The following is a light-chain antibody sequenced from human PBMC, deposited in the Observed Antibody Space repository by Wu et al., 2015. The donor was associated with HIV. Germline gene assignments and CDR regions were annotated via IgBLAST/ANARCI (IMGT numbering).Light chain of an antibody. V-gene: IGKV3-20*01. J-gene: IGKJ3*01. CDR2: GAS. CDR3: QQYGSSPVLHL. CDR1: QSVSSSY. Sequence: EIVLTQSPGTLSLSPGERATLSCRASQSVSSSYLAWYQQKPGQAPRLLIYGASSRATGIPDRSSGSGSGTDFTLTISRLEPEDFAVYYCQQYGSSPVLHLFGRG.